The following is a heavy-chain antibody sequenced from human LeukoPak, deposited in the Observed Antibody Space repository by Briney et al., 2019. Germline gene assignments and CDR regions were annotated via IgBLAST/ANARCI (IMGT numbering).Heavy chain of an antibody. Sequence: GGSLRLSCAASGFTFSSYAMTWVRQAPGKGLEWVSAIGATGGGTYYTDSVTGRFTISRDNSKNILYLQMNSLRVEDTAVYYCAKDVPRSDWAFDYWGQGTLVTVSS. CDR2: IGATGGGT. V-gene: IGHV3-23*01. CDR3: AKDVPRSDWAFDY. J-gene: IGHJ4*02. D-gene: IGHD2-21*02. CDR1: GFTFSSYA.